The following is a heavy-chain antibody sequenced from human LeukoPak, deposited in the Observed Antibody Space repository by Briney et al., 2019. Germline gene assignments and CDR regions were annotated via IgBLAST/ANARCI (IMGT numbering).Heavy chain of an antibody. V-gene: IGHV4-34*01. CDR2: INHSGST. Sequence: SETLSLTCAVYGGSFSGYFWSWIRQPPGKGLEWIGEINHSGSTNYNPSLKSRVTISVDPSKNQFSLKLSSVTGADTAMYYCARASGIAVAGIDYWGQGTLVTVSS. CDR1: GGSFSGYF. D-gene: IGHD6-19*01. J-gene: IGHJ4*02. CDR3: ARASGIAVAGIDY.